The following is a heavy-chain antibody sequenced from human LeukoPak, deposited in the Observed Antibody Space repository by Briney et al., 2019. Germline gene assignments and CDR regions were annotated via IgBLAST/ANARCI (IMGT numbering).Heavy chain of an antibody. CDR3: ASTRKGLMYEFWSGLYYFVY. CDR2: INWNGGST. J-gene: IGHJ4*02. V-gene: IGHV3-20*04. Sequence: PGGSLRLSCAASGFTFDDYGMSWVRQAPGKGLEWVSGINWNGGSTGYADYVKGRFTISRDNAKNSLYLQMNSLRAEDTAVYYCASTRKGLMYEFWSGLYYFVYWGQGTLVTVSS. CDR1: GFTFDDYG. D-gene: IGHD3-3*01.